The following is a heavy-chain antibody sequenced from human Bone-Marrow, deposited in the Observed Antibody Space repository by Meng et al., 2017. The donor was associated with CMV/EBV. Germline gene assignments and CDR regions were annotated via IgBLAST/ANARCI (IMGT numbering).Heavy chain of an antibody. V-gene: IGHV4-59*01. CDR2: IYYSGST. CDR3: ARGGDYCDSSGYSHFDY. D-gene: IGHD3-22*01. Sequence: SETLSLTCTVSGGSISSYYWSWIRQPPGKGLEWIGYIYYSGSTNYNPSLKSRVTISVDTSKTQFSLKLSSVTAADTAVYYCARGGDYCDSSGYSHFDYWGQGTLVTVSS. J-gene: IGHJ4*02. CDR1: GGSISSYY.